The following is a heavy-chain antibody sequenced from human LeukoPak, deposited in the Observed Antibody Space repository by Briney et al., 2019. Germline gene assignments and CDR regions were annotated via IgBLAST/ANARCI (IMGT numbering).Heavy chain of an antibody. CDR3: ARAKGYCSSTSCSYYFDY. CDR1: GGSISSGGYS. CDR2: IYHSGST. Sequence: PSETLSLTCAVSGGSISSGGYSWSWIRQPPGKGLEWIGYIYHSGSTYYNPSLKSRVTISVDRSKNQFSLKLSSVTAADTAVYYCARAKGYCSSTSCSYYFDYWGQETLVTVSS. J-gene: IGHJ4*02. D-gene: IGHD2-2*01. V-gene: IGHV4-30-2*01.